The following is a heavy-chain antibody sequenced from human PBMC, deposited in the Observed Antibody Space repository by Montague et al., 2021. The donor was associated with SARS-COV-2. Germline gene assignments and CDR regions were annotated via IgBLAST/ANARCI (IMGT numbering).Heavy chain of an antibody. CDR1: GFTFSDYA. V-gene: IGHV3-30*04. CDR3: AKDRDTRHTTPIDY. CDR2: ISFDGSNK. J-gene: IGHJ4*02. Sequence: SLRLSCAASGFTFSDYAMHWVRQAPGKGLEWVALISFDGSNKHYAVSVKGRFSISRDNSKNTVFLQMNRLRAEDTAVYYCAKDRDTRHTTPIDYWGQGTLVTVSS. D-gene: IGHD2-15*01.